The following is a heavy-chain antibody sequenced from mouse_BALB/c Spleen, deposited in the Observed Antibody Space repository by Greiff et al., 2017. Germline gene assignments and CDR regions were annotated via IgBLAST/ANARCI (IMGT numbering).Heavy chain of an antibody. J-gene: IGHJ4*01. D-gene: IGHD1-1*01. V-gene: IGHV5-6-4*01. Sequence: EVKLMESGGGLVKPGGSLKLSCAASGFTFSSYTMSWVRQTPEKRLEWVATISSGGSYTYYPDSVKGRFTISRDNAKNTLYLQMSSLKSEDTAMYYCTRDLITTVVALYAMDYWGQGTSVTVSS. CDR2: ISSGGSYT. CDR3: TRDLITTVVALYAMDY. CDR1: GFTFSSYT.